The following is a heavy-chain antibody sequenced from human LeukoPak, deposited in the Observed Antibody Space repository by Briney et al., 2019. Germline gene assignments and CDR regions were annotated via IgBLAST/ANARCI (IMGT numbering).Heavy chain of an antibody. J-gene: IGHJ3*01. CDR2: IDPNSGVT. D-gene: IGHD7-27*01. CDR1: GYTLTDNH. V-gene: IGHV1-2*02. CDR3: ARELGINAFDV. Sequence: ASVKVSCKASGYTLTDNHLYWVRQAPGQRLEWMGWIDPNSGVTNFAQNFQGRLTMTTDTSISTAYMELSRLTSDDTTVYYCARELGINAFDVWGQRTLVTVFS.